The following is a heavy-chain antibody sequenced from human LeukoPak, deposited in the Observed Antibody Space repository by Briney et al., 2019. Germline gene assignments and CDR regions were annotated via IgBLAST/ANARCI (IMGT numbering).Heavy chain of an antibody. Sequence: KSSETLSLTCAVYGGSFSGYYWSWIRQPPGKGLEWIGEINHSGSTNYNPSLKSRVTISVDTSKNQFSLKLSSVTAADTAVYYCARVYYSNSYDYWHFDLWGRGTLVTVSS. CDR2: INHSGST. V-gene: IGHV4-34*01. D-gene: IGHD6-13*01. J-gene: IGHJ2*01. CDR3: ARVYYSNSYDYWHFDL. CDR1: GGSFSGYY.